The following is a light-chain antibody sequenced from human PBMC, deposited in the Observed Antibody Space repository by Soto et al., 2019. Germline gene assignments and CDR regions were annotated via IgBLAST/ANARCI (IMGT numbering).Light chain of an antibody. Sequence: ENVLTQSPGTLSLSPGERATLSCRASQSVSSSYLAWYQHKPGQAPRLLIYSTSNRATGIPDRFSGSGSGTDFTLVIGRLEPEDFAVYYCQQCGSLSTCTFGQGTKVE. CDR2: STS. V-gene: IGKV3-20*01. CDR1: QSVSSSY. J-gene: IGKJ1*01. CDR3: QQCGSLSTCT.